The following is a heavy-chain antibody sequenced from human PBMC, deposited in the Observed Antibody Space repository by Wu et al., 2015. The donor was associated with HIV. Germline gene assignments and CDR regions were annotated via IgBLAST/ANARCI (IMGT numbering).Heavy chain of an antibody. J-gene: IGHJ4*02. CDR2: IIPIFGTA. Sequence: QVQLVQSGAEVKKPGSSVKVSCKASGDTFNIFAINWVRQAPGQGLEWMGGIIPIFGTANYAQKFQGRVTITADESTSTAYMELSSLRSEDTAVYYCARAGRGKLPRDYWGQGTLVTVSS. CDR3: ARAGRGKLPRDY. D-gene: IGHD2-15*01. V-gene: IGHV1-69*12. CDR1: GDTFNIFA.